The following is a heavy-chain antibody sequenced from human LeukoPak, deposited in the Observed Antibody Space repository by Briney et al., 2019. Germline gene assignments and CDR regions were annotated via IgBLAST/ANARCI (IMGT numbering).Heavy chain of an antibody. Sequence: TSETLSLTCTVSGGSISSSSFYWGWIRQPPGKGLEWIGSIYYSGITHYNPSLKSRVTILVDTSKNQFSLKLSSVTASDTAVYYCARLYYYGSGFDHWGQGTLVTVSS. CDR1: GGSISSSSFY. CDR3: ARLYYYGSGFDH. D-gene: IGHD3-10*01. CDR2: IYYSGIT. J-gene: IGHJ4*02. V-gene: IGHV4-39*01.